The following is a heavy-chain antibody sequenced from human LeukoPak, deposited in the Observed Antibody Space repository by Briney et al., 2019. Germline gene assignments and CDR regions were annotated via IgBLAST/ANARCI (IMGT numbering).Heavy chain of an antibody. CDR1: GFTVSSNY. Sequence: PGGSLRLSCAASGFTVSSNYMTWVRQAPGKGLEWDSVIYSGGSTYYADSVKGRFTISRDNSKSTLYLQMNSLRVEDTAVYYCARGIAVADTGFFDYWGQGTLVTVSS. V-gene: IGHV3-66*01. CDR3: ARGIAVADTGFFDY. J-gene: IGHJ4*02. D-gene: IGHD6-19*01. CDR2: IYSGGST.